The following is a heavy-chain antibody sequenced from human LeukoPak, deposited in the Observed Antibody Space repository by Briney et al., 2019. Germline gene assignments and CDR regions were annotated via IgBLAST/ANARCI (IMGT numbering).Heavy chain of an antibody. CDR3: ARDRLASAGYYFDY. J-gene: IGHJ4*02. D-gene: IGHD6-13*01. CDR1: GGSISGYY. V-gene: IGHV4-59*01. Sequence: SETLSLTCTVSGGSISGYYWSWIRQPPGKGLEWIGYINSSGSTNYNPSLKSRVTISVDTSKNQFSLKLNSVTAADTAVYYCARDRLASAGYYFDYWGQGTLVTVSS. CDR2: INSSGST.